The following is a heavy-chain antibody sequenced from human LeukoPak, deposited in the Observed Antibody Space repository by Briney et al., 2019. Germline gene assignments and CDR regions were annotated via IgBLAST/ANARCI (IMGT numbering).Heavy chain of an antibody. CDR3: AKDIVVVPAAPEFDY. Sequence: GGSLRLSCAASGFTFSSYAMSWVRQAPGKGLEWVSAISGSGGSTYYADSVKGRFTISGDNSKNTLYLQMNSLRAEDTAVYYCAKDIVVVPAAPEFDYWGRGTLVTVSS. J-gene: IGHJ4*02. D-gene: IGHD2-2*01. CDR1: GFTFSSYA. CDR2: ISGSGGST. V-gene: IGHV3-23*01.